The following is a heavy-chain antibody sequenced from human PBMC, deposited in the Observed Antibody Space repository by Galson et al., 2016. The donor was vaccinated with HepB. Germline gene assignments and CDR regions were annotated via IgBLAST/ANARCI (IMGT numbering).Heavy chain of an antibody. J-gene: IGHJ2*01. D-gene: IGHD1-26*01. V-gene: IGHV3-74*01. CDR1: GFTLAASS. CDR2: TNVYGTGP. Sequence: SLRLSCAASGFTLAASSMHWVRQAPGKGLVWVARTNVYGTGPSYADSVKGRFTVSRDNAENTLYLQMKSLRGEDTAIYYCARDGGSDKHDWDFDIWGRGTLVTVSS. CDR3: ARDGGSDKHDWDFDI.